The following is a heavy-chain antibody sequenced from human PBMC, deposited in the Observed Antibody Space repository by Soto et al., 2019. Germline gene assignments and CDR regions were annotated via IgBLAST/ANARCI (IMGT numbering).Heavy chain of an antibody. D-gene: IGHD3-10*01. Sequence: QVQLVQSGAEVKKPGASVKVSCKASGYTFTSYGISWVRQAPGQGLEWMGWISAYNGNTNYAQKLQGRVTMTTDTPPSAAYMELRSLSSDDTAVYYCARAYMVRGVIASWGQGTLVTVSS. J-gene: IGHJ5*01. V-gene: IGHV1-18*01. CDR2: ISAYNGNT. CDR1: GYTFTSYG. CDR3: ARAYMVRGVIAS.